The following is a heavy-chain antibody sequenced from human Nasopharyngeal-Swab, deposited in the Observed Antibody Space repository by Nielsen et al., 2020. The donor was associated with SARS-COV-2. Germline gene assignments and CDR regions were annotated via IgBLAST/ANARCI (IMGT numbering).Heavy chain of an antibody. V-gene: IGHV3-7*02. Sequence: GESLKISCAASGFPFRNHYITWVRQPPGKGLEWVANVRQDAREQFYADSVKDRFTISRDNAKNTLYLQMNSLRVEDTAVYYCVKHQGSSSDQWGQGTLVTVSS. CDR1: GFPFRNHY. J-gene: IGHJ4*02. CDR3: VKHQGSSSDQ. CDR2: VRQDAREQ.